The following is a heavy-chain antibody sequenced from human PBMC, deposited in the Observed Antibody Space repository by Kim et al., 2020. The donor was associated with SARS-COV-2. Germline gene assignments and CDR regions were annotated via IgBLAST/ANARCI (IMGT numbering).Heavy chain of an antibody. CDR3: TTDVPLLWFGELDPLDYYHGMDV. V-gene: IGHV3-15*01. D-gene: IGHD3-10*01. J-gene: IGHJ6*02. CDR1: GFTFSNAW. Sequence: GGSLRLSCAASGFTFSNAWMSWVRQAPGKGLEWVGRIKSKTDGGTTDYAAPVKGRFTISRDDSKNTLYLQMNSLKTEDTAVYYCTTDVPLLWFGELDPLDYYHGMDVWGQGTTVTVSS. CDR2: IKSKTDGGTT.